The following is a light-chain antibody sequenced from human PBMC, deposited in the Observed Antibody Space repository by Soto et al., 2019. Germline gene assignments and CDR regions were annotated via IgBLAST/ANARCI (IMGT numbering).Light chain of an antibody. J-gene: IGKJ2*01. CDR3: QQSYTVPRT. CDR2: GAS. CDR1: QSIGSH. Sequence: DIQMIQSPSSLSATVGDRVSITCRASQSIGSHLNWYQQKAGQAPKLLIYGASILQSGAPSRFSGSGSGTDFTLAIRSLQPEDFATYYCQQSYTVPRTVGQGTRLEI. V-gene: IGKV1-39*01.